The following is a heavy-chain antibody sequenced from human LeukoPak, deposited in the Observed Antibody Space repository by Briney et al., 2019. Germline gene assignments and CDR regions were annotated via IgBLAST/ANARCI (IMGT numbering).Heavy chain of an antibody. Sequence: PSETLSLTCAVYGGSFSGYYWSWIRQPPGKGLEWIGEINHSGSTNYNPSLKSRVTISVDTSKNQFSLKLSSVTAADTAVYYCARDGRSGWYPFPFDYWGQGTLVTVSS. CDR3: ARDGRSGWYPFPFDY. CDR1: GGSFSGYY. V-gene: IGHV4-34*01. CDR2: INHSGST. D-gene: IGHD6-19*01. J-gene: IGHJ4*02.